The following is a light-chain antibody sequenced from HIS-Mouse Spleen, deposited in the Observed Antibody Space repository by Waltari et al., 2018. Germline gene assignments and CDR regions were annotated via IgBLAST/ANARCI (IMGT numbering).Light chain of an antibody. CDR3: SSYTSSSFNVV. CDR2: DVS. CDR1: RSAVGGYNY. V-gene: IGLV2-14*03. J-gene: IGLJ2*01. Sequence: QSALTQPASVSGSPGQSITISCTGTRSAVGGYNYVSWYQQHPGKAPKRMIYDVSNRPSGVSNRFSGSKSGNTASLTISGLQAEDEADYYCSSYTSSSFNVVFGGGTKLTVL.